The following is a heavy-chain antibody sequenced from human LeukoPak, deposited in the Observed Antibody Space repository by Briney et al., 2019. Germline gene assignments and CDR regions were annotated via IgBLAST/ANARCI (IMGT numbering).Heavy chain of an antibody. J-gene: IGHJ3*02. Sequence: PGGSLRLSCAASGFTFDDYGMSWVRQAPGKGLEWVSGINWNGGSTGYADSVKGRFTISRDNAKNSLYLQINSLRAEDTALYYCAREGDYYDSSGLPTRGAFDIWGQGTMVTVSS. CDR2: INWNGGST. D-gene: IGHD3-22*01. CDR3: AREGDYYDSSGLPTRGAFDI. CDR1: GFTFDDYG. V-gene: IGHV3-20*04.